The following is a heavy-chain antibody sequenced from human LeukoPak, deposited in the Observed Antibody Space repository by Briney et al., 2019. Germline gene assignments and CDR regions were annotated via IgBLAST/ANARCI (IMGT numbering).Heavy chain of an antibody. CDR2: NRNKANSYTT. Sequence: GGSLRLSCAASGFSFSDHYMDWVRQAPGKGLEWVGRNRNKANSYTTEYAASVKGRFTISRDDSKNSLYLQMNSLKTEDTAVYYCARVGRAITGAGFGAFDIRGQRAMVIVSS. CDR3: ARVGRAITGAGFGAFDI. J-gene: IGHJ3*02. V-gene: IGHV3-72*01. CDR1: GFSFSDHY. D-gene: IGHD6-13*01.